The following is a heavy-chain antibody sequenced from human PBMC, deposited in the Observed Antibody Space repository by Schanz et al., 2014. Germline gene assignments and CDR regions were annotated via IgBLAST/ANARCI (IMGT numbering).Heavy chain of an antibody. CDR1: GFSFSDYY. V-gene: IGHV3-11*03. D-gene: IGHD1-26*01. CDR2: INTGSNYI. J-gene: IGHJ2*01. CDR3: ARNRGSGGQNWYFDL. Sequence: QVHLLESGGGLVEPGGSLRLSCAASGFSFSDYYMSWIRQAPGKGLEWISFINTGSNYINYADSVKGRFTISRDNTMNSLFLQLNSLRADDTAVYYCARNRGSGGQNWYFDLWGRGTLVTVSS.